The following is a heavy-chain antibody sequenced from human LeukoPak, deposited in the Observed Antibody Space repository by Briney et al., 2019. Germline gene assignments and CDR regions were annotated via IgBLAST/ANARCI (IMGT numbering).Heavy chain of an antibody. V-gene: IGHV4-34*01. J-gene: IGHJ6*02. D-gene: IGHD3-3*01. Sequence: SETLSLTCAVYGGSFGGYYWSWIRQPPGKGLEWIGEINHSGSTNYNPSLKSRVTISVATSKNQFSLKPSSLTAADTAVYSCXXXXXXXXDFWSGSQWYGMDVWGQGTTVTVSS. CDR3: XXXXXXXXDFWSGSQWYGMDV. CDR2: INHSGST. CDR1: GGSFGGYY.